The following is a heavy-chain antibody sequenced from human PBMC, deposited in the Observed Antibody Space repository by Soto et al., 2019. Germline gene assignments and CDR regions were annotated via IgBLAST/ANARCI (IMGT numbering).Heavy chain of an antibody. CDR2: ISNSGVP. CDR1: GFIFANYA. Sequence: EVQLLESGGGLVQPGGSLTLSCAASGFIFANYAVTWVRQAPGKGLEWVSSISNSGVPYYADSVKGRFTITRDNSKNTLFLQMDSLRVDGTAVFYCAKKRGATGSWFFDIWGRGTLVTVSS. CDR3: AKKRGATGSWFFDI. V-gene: IGHV3-23*01. D-gene: IGHD1-26*01. J-gene: IGHJ2*01.